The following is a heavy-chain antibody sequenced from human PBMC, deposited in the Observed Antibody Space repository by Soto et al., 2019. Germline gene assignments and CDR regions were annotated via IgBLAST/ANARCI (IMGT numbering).Heavy chain of an antibody. J-gene: IGHJ4*02. CDR1: GYTFTSFY. CDR3: TGVPRNCGGDCDAFDY. CDR2: INPSGGSK. V-gene: IGHV1-46*03. Sequence: QVQLVQSGAEVKKPGASVKISCKASGYTFTSFYMHWVRQAPAQGLEWMGIINPSGGSKTYAQKCQGRVNRTRGASTSIICMELSSLGSEATAVDYCTGVPRNCGGDCDAFDYWGQGTLVTVSS. D-gene: IGHD2-21*01.